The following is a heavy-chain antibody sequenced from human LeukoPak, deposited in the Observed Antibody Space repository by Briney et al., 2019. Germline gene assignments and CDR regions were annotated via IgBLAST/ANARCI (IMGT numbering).Heavy chain of an antibody. CDR3: ARENYDSSGYYGDY. D-gene: IGHD3-22*01. V-gene: IGHV3-33*08. Sequence: GGSLRLSCAASGFTFSNYAMSWVRQAPGKGLEWVAVIWYDGSNRYYADSVKGRFTISRDNSKNTLYLQMNSLRAEDTAVYYCARENYDSSGYYGDYWGQGTLVTVSS. J-gene: IGHJ4*02. CDR2: IWYDGSNR. CDR1: GFTFSNYA.